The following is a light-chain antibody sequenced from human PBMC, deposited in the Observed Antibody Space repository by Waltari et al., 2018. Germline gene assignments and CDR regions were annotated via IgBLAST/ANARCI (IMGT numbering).Light chain of an antibody. Sequence: QSVLTQPPSESGTPGQRVTISCSGSSSNIGSNVVNWYQQVPGTTPKHLIYRNDQRPSGVPDRIPASKSGTSASLAISGLQSDDEAHYYCAAWDDSLNGHWVFGGGTKLTVL. V-gene: IGLV1-44*01. CDR1: SSNIGSNV. CDR2: RND. J-gene: IGLJ2*01. CDR3: AAWDDSLNGHWV.